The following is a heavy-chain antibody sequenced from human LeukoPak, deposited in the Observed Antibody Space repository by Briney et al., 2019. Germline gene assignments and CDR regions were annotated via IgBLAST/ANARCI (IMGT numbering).Heavy chain of an antibody. CDR1: GLTFSSYA. CDR3: ARDACRGSCYSGSVGAFDI. Sequence: PGGSLRLSCAASGLTFSSYAMHWVRQAPGKGLEWVAVISYDGSNKYYADSVKGRFTISRDNSKNTLYLQMNSLRAEDTAVYYCARDACRGSCYSGSVGAFDIWGQGTMVTVSS. J-gene: IGHJ3*02. D-gene: IGHD2-15*01. CDR2: ISYDGSNK. V-gene: IGHV3-30*04.